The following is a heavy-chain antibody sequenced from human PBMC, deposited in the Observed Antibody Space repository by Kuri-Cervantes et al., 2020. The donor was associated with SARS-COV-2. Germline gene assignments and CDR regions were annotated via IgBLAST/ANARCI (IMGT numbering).Heavy chain of an antibody. CDR1: GFSLTTSGMC. Sequence: SGPTLVKPTQTLTLTCTFSGFSLTTSGMCVSWIRQPPGKALEWLARIDWDDDKFYSTSLKTRLTISKDTSKNQVVLTMTNMDPVDTATYYCAHRPPAYYDSSGYYYRGYYFDYWGQGTLVTVSS. D-gene: IGHD3-22*01. J-gene: IGHJ4*02. CDR2: IDWDDDK. CDR3: AHRPPAYYDSSGYYYRGYYFDY. V-gene: IGHV2-70*12.